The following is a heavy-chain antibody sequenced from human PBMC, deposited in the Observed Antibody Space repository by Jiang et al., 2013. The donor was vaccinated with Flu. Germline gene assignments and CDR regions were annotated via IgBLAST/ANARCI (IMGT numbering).Heavy chain of an antibody. CDR3: ARVRAVALEDYFDY. J-gene: IGHJ4*02. V-gene: IGHV3-48*01. D-gene: IGHD1-1*01. Sequence: GGSLRLSCAASGFTFSSYSMNWVRQAPGKGLEWVSYISSSSSTIYYADSVKGRFTISRDNAKNSLYLQMNSLRAEDTAVYYCARVRAVALEDYFDYWGQGTLVTVSS. CDR2: ISSSSSTI. CDR1: GFTFSSYS.